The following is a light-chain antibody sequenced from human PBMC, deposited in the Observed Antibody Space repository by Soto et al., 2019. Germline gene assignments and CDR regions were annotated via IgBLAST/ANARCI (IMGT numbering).Light chain of an antibody. V-gene: IGLV2-11*01. CDR3: CSYAGSYTWV. CDR1: SSDVGGYNY. Sequence: QSALTQPRSVSGSPGQSVTISCTETSSDVGGYNYVSWNQQHPGKAPKLMIYDVSKRPSGVPDRFSGSKSGNTASLTISGLQAEDEADYYCCSYAGSYTWVFGGGTKLTVL. J-gene: IGLJ3*02. CDR2: DVS.